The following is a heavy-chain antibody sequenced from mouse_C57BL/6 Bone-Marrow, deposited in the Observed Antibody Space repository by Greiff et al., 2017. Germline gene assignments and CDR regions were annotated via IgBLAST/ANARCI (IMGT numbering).Heavy chain of an antibody. Sequence: EVQRVESGPGLVKPSPSLSLSCTVTGYSITSGYYWNWIRQFPGNKQEWMGYISYDGSNNYNPSLKNQISITRDTSKNQFFLKLNTVTTEDTATYYCAREGEDYHGFAYWGQGTLVTVSA. CDR1: GYSITSGYY. V-gene: IGHV3-6*01. J-gene: IGHJ3*01. D-gene: IGHD2-4*01. CDR2: ISYDGSN. CDR3: AREGEDYHGFAY.